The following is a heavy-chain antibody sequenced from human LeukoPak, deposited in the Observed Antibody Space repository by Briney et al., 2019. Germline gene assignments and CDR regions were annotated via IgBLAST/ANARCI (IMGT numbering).Heavy chain of an antibody. CDR3: VRHRLDGYGRAAFPDY. V-gene: IGHV4-39*01. J-gene: IGHJ4*02. CDR2: IYSSGST. D-gene: IGHD5-18*01. CDR1: GGSISTSSYY. Sequence: SETLSLTCTVSGGSISTSSYYWGWIRQPPGKGLECIGSIYSSGSTYYNPSLKSRVTISVDTSRSQFSLKLSSVTAADTAVYYCVRHRLDGYGRAAFPDYWGQGTLVTVSS.